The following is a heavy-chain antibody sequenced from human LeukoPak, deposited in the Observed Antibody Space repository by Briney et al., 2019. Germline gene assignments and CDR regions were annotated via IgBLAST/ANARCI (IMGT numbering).Heavy chain of an antibody. J-gene: IGHJ6*02. CDR1: GYTFTGYY. Sequence: ASVKVSCKASGYTFTGYYIHWVRQAPGQGLEWMGWINPKSGDTNYAQKFQGRVTVTRDSSITTAYMELSRLRSDDTAVYYCARGAGTGWDYYYGMDIWGQGTTVTVSS. D-gene: IGHD1-26*01. V-gene: IGHV1-2*02. CDR3: ARGAGTGWDYYYGMDI. CDR2: INPKSGDT.